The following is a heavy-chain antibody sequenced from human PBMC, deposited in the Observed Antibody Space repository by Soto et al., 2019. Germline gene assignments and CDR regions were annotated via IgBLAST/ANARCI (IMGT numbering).Heavy chain of an antibody. CDR3: ARSLYIVVVPAAIGALAY. V-gene: IGHV1-2*04. D-gene: IGHD2-2*01. J-gene: IGHJ4*02. Sequence: ASVKVSCKASGYTFTGYYMHWVRQAPGQGLEWMGWINPNSGGTNYAQKFQGWVTMTRDTSISTAYMELSRLRSDDTAVYYCARSLYIVVVPAAIGALAYWSQGTLVTVSS. CDR1: GYTFTGYY. CDR2: INPNSGGT.